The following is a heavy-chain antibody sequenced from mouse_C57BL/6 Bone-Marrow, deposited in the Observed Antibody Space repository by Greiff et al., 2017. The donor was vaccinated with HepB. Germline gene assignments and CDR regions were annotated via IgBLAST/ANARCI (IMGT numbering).Heavy chain of an antibody. J-gene: IGHJ2*01. D-gene: IGHD2-9*01. CDR1: GYTFTSYW. CDR3: ARGGLLWLRRSYFDY. CDR2: IYPGSGST. Sequence: QVHVKQPGAELVKPGASVKMSCKASGYTFTSYWITWVKQRPGQGLEWIGDIYPGSGSTNYNEKFKSKATLTVDTSSSTAYMQLSSLTSEDSAVYYGARGGLLWLRRSYFDYWGQGTTLTVSS. V-gene: IGHV1-55*01.